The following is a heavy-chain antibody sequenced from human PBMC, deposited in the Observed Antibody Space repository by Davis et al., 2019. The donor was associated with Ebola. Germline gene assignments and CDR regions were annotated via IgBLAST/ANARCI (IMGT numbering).Heavy chain of an antibody. D-gene: IGHD3-22*01. CDR2: IIPIFGTA. CDR1: GGTFSSYA. J-gene: IGHJ4*02. Sequence: SVKVSCKASGGTFSSYAISWVRQAPGQGLEWMGGIIPIFGTANYAQKFQGRVTITADESTSTAYMELSSLRSEDTAVYYCSLGGYYYGPEDYWGQGTLVTVSS. CDR3: SLGGYYYGPEDY. V-gene: IGHV1-69*13.